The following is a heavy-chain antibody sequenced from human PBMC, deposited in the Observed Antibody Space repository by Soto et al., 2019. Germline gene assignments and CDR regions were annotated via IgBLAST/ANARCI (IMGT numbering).Heavy chain of an antibody. CDR1: GGSISSYH. V-gene: IGHV4-59*01. CDR3: ARGTVTVNYFDY. CDR2: IYYTGST. D-gene: IGHD4-17*01. J-gene: IGHJ4*02. Sequence: QSQTLSLPCTVSGGSISSYHWSWLRQPPGKGLEWIGYIYYTGSTNYNPSLKSRVTISVDTSKNHFSLKLSSVTAADTAVYYCARGTVTVNYFDYWGQGTLVTVSS.